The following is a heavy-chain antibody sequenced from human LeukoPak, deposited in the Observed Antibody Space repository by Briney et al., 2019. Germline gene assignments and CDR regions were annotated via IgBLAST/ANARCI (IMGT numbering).Heavy chain of an antibody. V-gene: IGHV1-18*01. CDR1: GYTFTSYG. Sequence: ASVKVSCKASGYTFTSYGISWVRQAPGQGLEWMGWISAYNGNTNYAQKLQGRVTMTTDTSTSTAYMELRGLRSDDTAVYYCARVSRGSYRYYFDYWGQGTLVTVSS. CDR3: ARVSRGSYRYYFDY. D-gene: IGHD1-26*01. CDR2: ISAYNGNT. J-gene: IGHJ4*02.